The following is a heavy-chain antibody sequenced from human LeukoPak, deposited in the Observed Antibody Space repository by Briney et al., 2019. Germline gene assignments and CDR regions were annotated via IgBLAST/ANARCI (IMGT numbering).Heavy chain of an antibody. V-gene: IGHV4-39*01. Sequence: SSETLSLTCTVSGGSISSSSYYWGWIRQPPGKGLEWIGSIYYSGSTNYNPSLKSRVTISVDSSKNQFSLKLSSVTAADTAVYYCARVLVPAAIRDYYYYMDVWGKGTTVTVSS. J-gene: IGHJ6*03. CDR2: IYYSGST. D-gene: IGHD2-2*02. CDR3: ARVLVPAAIRDYYYYMDV. CDR1: GGSISSSSYY.